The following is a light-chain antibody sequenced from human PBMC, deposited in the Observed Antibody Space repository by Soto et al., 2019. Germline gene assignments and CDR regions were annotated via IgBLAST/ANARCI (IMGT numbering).Light chain of an antibody. Sequence: LTQPHSVSESPGKTVTISCTRSSGSIASNYVQWYQQRPGSAPTTGIYEDNQRPSGVPDRFSGSIDSSSNSASLTISGLKTEDEADYYCQSYDSSTLVFGGGTQLTVL. V-gene: IGLV6-57*04. CDR3: QSYDSSTLV. J-gene: IGLJ2*01. CDR2: EDN. CDR1: SGSIASNY.